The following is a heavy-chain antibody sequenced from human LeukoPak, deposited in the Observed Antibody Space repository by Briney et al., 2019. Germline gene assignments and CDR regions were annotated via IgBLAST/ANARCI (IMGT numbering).Heavy chain of an antibody. D-gene: IGHD1-7*01. J-gene: IGHJ4*02. CDR2: VSSSGGST. CDR1: GCTFSNHP. CDR3: ATNAMELHY. Sequence: PGGSLRLSCAASGCTFSNHPLTWVGQAPGQGLEGVSTVSSSGGSTYYADSVKGRFTISRDNSKNTLFLQMNSLRSEDTAVYYCATNAMELHYWGQGTLVTVSS. V-gene: IGHV3-23*01.